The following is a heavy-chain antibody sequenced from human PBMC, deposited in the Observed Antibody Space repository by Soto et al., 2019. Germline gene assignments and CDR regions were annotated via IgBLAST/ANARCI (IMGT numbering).Heavy chain of an antibody. Sequence: PSETLSLTCTVSGGSISNFYWSWIRQPPGKGLEWIGYVYYTGSTSYNPSLKRRVTFSADSSRGQFSLRLNSVTAADTAVYYCARTVLGPDLLADSFVDYYYYMAVWGQGTTVTVSS. J-gene: IGHJ6*03. CDR2: VYYTGST. CDR1: GGSISNFY. CDR3: ARTVLGPDLLADSFVDYYYYMAV. D-gene: IGHD3-9*01. V-gene: IGHV4-59*08.